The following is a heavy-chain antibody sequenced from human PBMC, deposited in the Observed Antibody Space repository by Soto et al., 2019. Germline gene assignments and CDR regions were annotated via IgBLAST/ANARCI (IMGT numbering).Heavy chain of an antibody. D-gene: IGHD1-1*01. CDR3: ARDNNWSYDY. CDR1: GFTFSSHW. J-gene: IGHJ4*02. CDR2: IGPDGSNT. Sequence: QPWGSLRLSCAASGFTFSSHWMHWVRQAPGKGLVWVSHIGPDGSNTRDADSVQGRFTISRDNARNTLYLQMSSLRDEDTAVYFCARDNNWSYDYWGQGILVTVSS. V-gene: IGHV3-74*01.